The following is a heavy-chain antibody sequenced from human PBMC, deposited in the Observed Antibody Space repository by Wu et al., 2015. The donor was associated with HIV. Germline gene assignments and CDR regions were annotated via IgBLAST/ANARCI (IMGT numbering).Heavy chain of an antibody. CDR1: GGTFSSYA. D-gene: IGHD1-26*01. CDR3: ARDRLRSVGVGATPRYFDY. CDR2: IIPIFGTA. Sequence: QVQLVQSGAEVKKPGSSVKVSCKASGGTFSSYAISWVRQAPGQGLEWMGRIIPIFGTANYAQKFQGRVTITADESTSTAYMELSSLRSEDTAVYYCARDRLRSVGVGATPRYFDYWGQGTLVTVLL. V-gene: IGHV1-69*13. J-gene: IGHJ4*02.